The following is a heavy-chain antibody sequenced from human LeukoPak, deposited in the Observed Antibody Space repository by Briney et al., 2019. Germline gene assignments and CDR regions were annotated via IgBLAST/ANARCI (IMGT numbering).Heavy chain of an antibody. D-gene: IGHD2-8*01. Sequence: GGSLRLSCAASGFTFRNYNMNWVRQAPGKGLEWVSSISESSSFIQYADSLKGRFAISRDNAKNSLYLQMNSLRAEDTAEYYCARQRGYCSSGVCRGWFDPWGQGTLVTVSS. CDR1: GFTFRNYN. CDR3: ARQRGYCSSGVCRGWFDP. J-gene: IGHJ5*02. V-gene: IGHV3-21*01. CDR2: ISESSSFI.